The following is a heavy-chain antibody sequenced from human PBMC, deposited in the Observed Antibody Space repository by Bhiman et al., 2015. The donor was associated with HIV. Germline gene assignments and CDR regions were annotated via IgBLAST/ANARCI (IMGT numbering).Heavy chain of an antibody. CDR1: GFTFSDYY. CDR3: AKADSVRAKLDSVPFSSSWINYFDY. V-gene: IGHV3-11*04. Sequence: QVQLVESGGGLVKPGGSLRLSCAASGFTFSDYYMSWIRQAPGKGLEWVSFISRSGSTIYYGDSVKGRFSFSRDNAKNSLYLQMNTLRPEDTAVYFCAKADSVRAKLDSVPFSSSWINYFDYWGQGTLVTVS. CDR2: ISRSGSTI. J-gene: IGHJ4*02. D-gene: IGHD6-13*01.